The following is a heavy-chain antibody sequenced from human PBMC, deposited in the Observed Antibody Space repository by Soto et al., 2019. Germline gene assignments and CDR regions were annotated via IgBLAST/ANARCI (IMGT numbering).Heavy chain of an antibody. CDR1: GFTFSSYA. J-gene: IGHJ3*02. V-gene: IGHV3-30-3*01. D-gene: IGHD3-22*01. CDR3: ARGVYYYDSSGDAFDI. Sequence: QVQLVESGGSVVQPGRSLRLSCAASGFTFSSYAMHWVRQAPGKGLEWVAVISYDGSNKYYADSVKGRFTISRDNSKNTLYLQMNSLRAEDTAVYYCARGVYYYDSSGDAFDIWGQGTMVTVSS. CDR2: ISYDGSNK.